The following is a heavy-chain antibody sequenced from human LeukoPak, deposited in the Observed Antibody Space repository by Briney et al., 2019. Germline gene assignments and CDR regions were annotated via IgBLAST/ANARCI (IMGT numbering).Heavy chain of an antibody. D-gene: IGHD3-10*01. J-gene: IGHJ6*03. CDR1: GASISSSSYY. V-gene: IGHV4-39*07. CDR2: IYYSGST. Sequence: SETLSLTCTVSGASISSSSYYWGWIRQPPGKGLEWIGNIYYSGSTYYNPSLKSRLTISLDTSKNQFSLKLSSVTAADTAVYYCARILRDYYYYMDVWGKGTTVTVSS. CDR3: ARILRDYYYYMDV.